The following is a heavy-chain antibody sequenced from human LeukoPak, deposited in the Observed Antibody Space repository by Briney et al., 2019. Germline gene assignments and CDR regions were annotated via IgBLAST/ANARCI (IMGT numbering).Heavy chain of an antibody. J-gene: IGHJ3*02. CDR1: GFTFSSYA. Sequence: GGSLRLSCAASGFTFSSYAMHWVRQAPGKGLEWVTVISYDGNKKYYAASVKGRFTISRDNSKNMLYLQTNSLRTEDTAVYYCARVQSAYCGDDCYSRSTKAFDIWGQGTMVTVSS. D-gene: IGHD2-21*02. V-gene: IGHV3-30-3*01. CDR2: ISYDGNKK. CDR3: ARVQSAYCGDDCYSRSTKAFDI.